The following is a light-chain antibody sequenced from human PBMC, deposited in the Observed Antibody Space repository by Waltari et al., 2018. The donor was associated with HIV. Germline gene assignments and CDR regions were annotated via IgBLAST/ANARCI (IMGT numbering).Light chain of an antibody. CDR1: SPNLGHNL. Sequence: QAVLTQPPSVSAAPGQKVTISCPGGSPNLGHNLAPWYQQFPGKAPKVLIYDNNKRPPGVPDRFSGSRSGTSATLGVAGLQTGDEADYYCGTWDTSLSAGVFGGGTKLTVL. V-gene: IGLV1-51*01. CDR3: GTWDTSLSAGV. J-gene: IGLJ3*02. CDR2: DNN.